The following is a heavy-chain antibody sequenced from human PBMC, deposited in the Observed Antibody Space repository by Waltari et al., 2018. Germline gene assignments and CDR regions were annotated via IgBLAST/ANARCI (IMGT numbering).Heavy chain of an antibody. Sequence: QVQLQESGPGLVKPSQTLSLTCTVSGGSISSGSYYWSWIRQPAGKGLEWIGRIYTSGSTNYNPSLKMRVTISVDTSKNQFSLKLSSVTAADTAVYYCARGSLSSIAARRAHFDYWGQGTLVTVSS. D-gene: IGHD6-6*01. V-gene: IGHV4-61*02. CDR2: IYTSGST. CDR1: GGSISSGSYY. J-gene: IGHJ4*02. CDR3: ARGSLSSIAARRAHFDY.